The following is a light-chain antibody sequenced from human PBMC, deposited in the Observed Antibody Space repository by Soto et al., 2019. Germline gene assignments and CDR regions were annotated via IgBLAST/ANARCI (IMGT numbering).Light chain of an antibody. CDR2: SNN. CDR3: AAWDDSLTGMV. CDR1: SSNIGSYT. J-gene: IGLJ2*01. Sequence: QSVLTQPASASGTPGQRVTISCSGSSSNIGSYTVNWYQQLPGTTPKLLIYSNNQRPSGVPDRFSGSKSGTSASLAISGLQSEDEADYYCAAWDDSLTGMVFGGGTKLTVL. V-gene: IGLV1-44*01.